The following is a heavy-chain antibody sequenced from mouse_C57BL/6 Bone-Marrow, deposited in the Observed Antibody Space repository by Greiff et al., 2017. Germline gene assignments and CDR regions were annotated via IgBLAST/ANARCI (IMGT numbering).Heavy chain of an antibody. V-gene: IGHV5-16*01. Sequence: EVKLVESEGGLVQPGSSMKLSCTASGFTFSDYYMAWVRQVPEKGLEWVANINYDGSSTYYLDSLKSRFIISRDNAKNILYLQMSSLKSEDTATYYCARDSYYGSEGYFDVWGTGTTVTVSS. CDR1: GFTFSDYY. J-gene: IGHJ1*03. CDR2: INYDGSST. CDR3: ARDSYYGSEGYFDV. D-gene: IGHD1-1*01.